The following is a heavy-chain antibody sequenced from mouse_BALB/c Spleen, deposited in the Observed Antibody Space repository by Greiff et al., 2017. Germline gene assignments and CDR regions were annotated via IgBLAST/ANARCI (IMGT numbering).Heavy chain of an antibody. CDR1: GFTFSSYG. CDR2: ISSGGSYT. Sequence: DVKLVESGGDLVKPGGSLKLSCAASGFTFSSYGMSWVRQTPDKRLEWVATISSGGSYTYYPDSVKGRFTISRDNAKNTLYLQMSSLKSEDTAMYYCARQDGNYEDYYAMDYWGQGTSVTVSS. V-gene: IGHV5-6*02. D-gene: IGHD2-1*01. J-gene: IGHJ4*01. CDR3: ARQDGNYEDYYAMDY.